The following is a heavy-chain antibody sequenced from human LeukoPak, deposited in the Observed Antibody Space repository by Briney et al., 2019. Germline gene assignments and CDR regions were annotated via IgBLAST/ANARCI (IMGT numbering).Heavy chain of an antibody. D-gene: IGHD3-10*01. V-gene: IGHV3-30*18. J-gene: IGHJ4*02. Sequence: GRSLRLSCAASGTTFSSFGMHWARQAPGKGQEWLAIISYDGNNKYYADSVKGRFAISRDNSKNTVYLQMNSLRAEDTAVYYCAKDRYYYGSGTYPLDYWGQGTLVTVSS. CDR3: AKDRYYYGSGTYPLDY. CDR1: GTTFSSFG. CDR2: ISYDGNNK.